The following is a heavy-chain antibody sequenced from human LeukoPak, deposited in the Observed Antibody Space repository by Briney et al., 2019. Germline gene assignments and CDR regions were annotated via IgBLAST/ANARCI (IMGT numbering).Heavy chain of an antibody. Sequence: ASVKVSFKASGYTFTSYGISWVRPAPGQGREWMGWISAYNGHTNYAQKLQGRVTMTTATSTSTAYMELRSLRSDDTGVYYCASSKRQWLVPDDYWGQGTLVTVSS. CDR2: ISAYNGHT. J-gene: IGHJ4*02. CDR3: ASSKRQWLVPDDY. CDR1: GYTFTSYG. D-gene: IGHD6-19*01. V-gene: IGHV1-18*01.